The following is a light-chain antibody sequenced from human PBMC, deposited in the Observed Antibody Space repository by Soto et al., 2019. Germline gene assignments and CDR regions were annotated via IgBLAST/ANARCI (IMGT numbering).Light chain of an antibody. CDR2: GAS. V-gene: IGKV3-20*01. J-gene: IGKJ1*01. CDR3: QQYSSAPRT. Sequence: EIVLTQSPGSLSLSPGERATLSCRASQSITSNYLAWYQQKPGQAPRLLIYGASTRATGIPARFSGSGSGTEFTLTISRLEPEDSAVYYCQQYSSAPRTFGQGTKVDI. CDR1: QSITSNY.